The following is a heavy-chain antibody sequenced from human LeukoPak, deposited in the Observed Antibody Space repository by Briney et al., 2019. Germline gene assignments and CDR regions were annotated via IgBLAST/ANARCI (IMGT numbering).Heavy chain of an antibody. CDR1: GGSISSGDYY. Sequence: PSQTLSLTCTVSGGSISSGDYYWSWIRQPPGKGLGWIGYIYYSGSTYYNPSLKSRVTISVDTSKNQFSLKLSSVTAADTAVYYCARVGGYGSGSWGEYFDYWGQGTLVTVSS. J-gene: IGHJ4*02. D-gene: IGHD3-10*01. CDR3: ARVGGYGSGSWGEYFDY. V-gene: IGHV4-30-4*01. CDR2: IYYSGST.